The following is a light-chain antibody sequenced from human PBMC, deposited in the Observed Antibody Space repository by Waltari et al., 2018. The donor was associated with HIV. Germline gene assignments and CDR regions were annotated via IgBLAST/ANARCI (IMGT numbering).Light chain of an antibody. CDR2: GAS. Sequence: DIQMTQSPSILSASVGDRVTITCRASQNINSYLNWYQQKPREAPKLLIYGASSLQSGVPSRFSGSGSGTHFTLTINSLQPEDFASYYCQQSYSLPLTFGGGTTVGIK. CDR1: QNINSY. V-gene: IGKV1-39*01. CDR3: QQSYSLPLT. J-gene: IGKJ4*01.